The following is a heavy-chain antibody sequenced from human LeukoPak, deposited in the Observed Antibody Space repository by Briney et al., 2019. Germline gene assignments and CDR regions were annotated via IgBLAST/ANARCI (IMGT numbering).Heavy chain of an antibody. CDR3: ARDLQPYGGNSLDAFDI. CDR1: GFTFSSYA. Sequence: PGGSLRLSCAASGFTFSSYAMHWVRQAPGKGLEWVAVISYDGSNKYYADSVKGRFTISRDNSKNTLYLQMNSLRAEDTAAYYCARDLQPYGGNSLDAFDIWGQGTMVTVSS. V-gene: IGHV3-30-3*01. D-gene: IGHD4-23*01. CDR2: ISYDGSNK. J-gene: IGHJ3*02.